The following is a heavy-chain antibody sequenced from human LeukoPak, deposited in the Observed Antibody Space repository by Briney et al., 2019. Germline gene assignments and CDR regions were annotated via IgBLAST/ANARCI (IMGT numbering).Heavy chain of an antibody. D-gene: IGHD1-26*01. CDR1: GFTFSSYW. V-gene: IGHV3-7*01. Sequence: GGSLRLSCAASGFTFSSYWMSWVRQAPGKGLEWVANIKQDGSEKYYVDSVKGRFTISRDNSKNTLYLQMNSLRAEDTAVYYCAKGGISGAFDIWGQGTMVTVSS. CDR2: IKQDGSEK. J-gene: IGHJ3*02. CDR3: AKGGISGAFDI.